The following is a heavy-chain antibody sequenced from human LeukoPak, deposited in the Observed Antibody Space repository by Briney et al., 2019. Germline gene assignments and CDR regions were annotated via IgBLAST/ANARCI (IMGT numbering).Heavy chain of an antibody. CDR3: ARGLGYSYGYGIDY. J-gene: IGHJ4*02. V-gene: IGHV3-33*01. Sequence: GGSLRLSCAASGFIFSSYAMHWVRQAPGRGPEWVAIIWYDGSNKYYAESVEGRFTISRDNSKNTLYLQMNSLRAEDTAVYSCARGLGYSYGYGIDYWGQGTLVIASS. D-gene: IGHD5-18*01. CDR1: GFIFSSYA. CDR2: IWYDGSNK.